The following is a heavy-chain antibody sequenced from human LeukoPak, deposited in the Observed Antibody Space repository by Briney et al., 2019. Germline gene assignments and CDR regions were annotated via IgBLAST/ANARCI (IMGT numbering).Heavy chain of an antibody. Sequence: SVKVSCKASGGTFSSYAISWVRQAPGQGLEWMGGIIPIFGTANYAQKFQGRVTITADESTSTAYMELSSLRSEDTAVYYCAYGQILYYYYYMDAWGKGTTVTVSS. CDR2: IIPIFGTA. V-gene: IGHV1-69*13. CDR3: AYGQILYYYYYMDA. CDR1: GGTFSSYA. D-gene: IGHD3-10*01. J-gene: IGHJ6*03.